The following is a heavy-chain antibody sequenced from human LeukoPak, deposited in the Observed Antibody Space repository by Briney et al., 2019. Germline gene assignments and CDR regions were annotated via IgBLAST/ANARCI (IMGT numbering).Heavy chain of an antibody. D-gene: IGHD1-14*01. J-gene: IGHJ4*02. V-gene: IGHV3-21*01. CDR2: IGKTSRDV. CDR3: VRGDNRDY. CDR1: GFSFSTST. Sequence: GGSLRLSCAASGFSFSTSTMNWVRQAPGKGLEWISSIGKTSRDVYYADSVRGRFTISRDNAKNSLFLLMNSLRVEDTSVYYCVRGDNRDYWGQGTLVTVSS.